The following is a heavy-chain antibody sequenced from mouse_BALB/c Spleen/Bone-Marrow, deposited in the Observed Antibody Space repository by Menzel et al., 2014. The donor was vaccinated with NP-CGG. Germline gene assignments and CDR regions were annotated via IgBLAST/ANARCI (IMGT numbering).Heavy chain of an antibody. CDR2: ISSGSSTI. D-gene: IGHD2-14*01. J-gene: IGHJ1*01. V-gene: IGHV5-17*02. Sequence: EVQVVESGGGLVQPGGSRKLSCAASGFTFSSFGMHWVRQAPEKGLEWVAYISSGSSTIYYADTVKGRFTISRDNPKNTLFLQMTSLRSEDMAMYYCARDRYDEYFDVWGAGTTVTVSS. CDR1: GFTFSSFG. CDR3: ARDRYDEYFDV.